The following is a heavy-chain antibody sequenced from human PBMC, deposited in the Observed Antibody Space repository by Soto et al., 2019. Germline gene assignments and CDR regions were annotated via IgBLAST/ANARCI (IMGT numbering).Heavy chain of an antibody. CDR1: EFTFSDYS. D-gene: IGHD5-12*01. Sequence: DVQLVDSGGGLVKPGGSLRLSCAGSEFTFSDYSMNWVRQAPGKGLEWVSSMSSDSTYIYYADSVKGRFTISRDNAKNLLYLQMDSLRVEDTAVYYCMGGVYDRHYYYGLDVWGQGTAVIVSS. J-gene: IGHJ6*02. CDR2: MSSDSTYI. CDR3: MGGVYDRHYYYGLDV. V-gene: IGHV3-21*01.